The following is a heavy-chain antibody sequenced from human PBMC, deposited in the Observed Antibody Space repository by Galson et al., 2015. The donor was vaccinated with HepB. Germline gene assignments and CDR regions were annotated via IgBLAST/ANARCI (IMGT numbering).Heavy chain of an antibody. CDR2: ISAYNGNT. CDR1: GYTFTSYG. CDR3: AGEAVAGPRYGNWFDP. V-gene: IGHV1-18*04. Sequence: SVKVSCKASGYTFTSYGINWVRQAPGQGLEWMGWISAYNGNTNYAQKLQGRVTMTTDTSTSTAYMELRSLRSDDTAVYYCAGEAVAGPRYGNWFDPWGQGTLVTVSS. D-gene: IGHD6-19*01. J-gene: IGHJ5*02.